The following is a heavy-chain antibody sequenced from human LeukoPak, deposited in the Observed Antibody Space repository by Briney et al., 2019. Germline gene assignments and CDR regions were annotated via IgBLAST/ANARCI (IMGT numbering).Heavy chain of an antibody. Sequence: GGSLRLSCAASGFTFSSYGMHWVRQAPGKGLEWVAVISYDGSNKYYADSVKGRFTISGDNAKNSLYLQMNSLRAEDTAVYYCARDPGTGRPNYYGSGSYPGYWGQGTLVTVSS. CDR3: ARDPGTGRPNYYGSGSYPGY. J-gene: IGHJ4*02. CDR2: ISYDGSNK. CDR1: GFTFSSYG. D-gene: IGHD3-10*01. V-gene: IGHV3-30*03.